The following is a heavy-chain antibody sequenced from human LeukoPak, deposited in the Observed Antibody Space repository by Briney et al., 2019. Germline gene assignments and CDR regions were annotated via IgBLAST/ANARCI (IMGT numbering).Heavy chain of an antibody. CDR2: IYYSGST. J-gene: IGHJ3*02. D-gene: IGHD3-10*01. Sequence: SETLSLTCTVSGGSISSYYWSWIRQPPGKGLEWIGYIYYSGSTNYNPSLKSRVTISVDTSKHQFSLKLRSVTAADTAVYYCARNGDGWFGEKDGAFDIWGQGTMVTVSS. CDR3: ARNGDGWFGEKDGAFDI. CDR1: GGSISSYY. V-gene: IGHV4-59*01.